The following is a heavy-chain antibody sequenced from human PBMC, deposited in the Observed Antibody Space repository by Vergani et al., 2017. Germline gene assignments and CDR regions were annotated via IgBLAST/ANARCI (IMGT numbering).Heavy chain of an antibody. CDR3: ARANSSSWYYFYY. CDR1: GYSFTSYW. D-gene: IGHD6-13*01. V-gene: IGHV5-10-1*03. Sequence: EVQLVQSGAEVKKPGESLRISCKGSGYSFTSYWISWVRQMPGKGLEWMGRIDPSDSYTNYSPSFQGHVTISADKSISSAYLQCSSLKASDTSMYYCARANSSSWYYFYYSGEGALVTVS. CDR2: IDPSDSYT. J-gene: IGHJ4*02.